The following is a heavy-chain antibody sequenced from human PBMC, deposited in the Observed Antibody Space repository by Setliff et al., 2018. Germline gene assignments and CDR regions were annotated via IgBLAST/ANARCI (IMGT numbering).Heavy chain of an antibody. CDR1: NGSISTYY. Sequence: SETLSLTCTVSNGSISTYYWSWIRQPPGKGLEYIGYVYYSGLANYSPSLKSRVTMSVDTSKNQFSLNLRSVTAADTAIYYCARGGTFRYFDYWGQGTPVTVSS. D-gene: IGHD5-12*01. V-gene: IGHV4-59*01. CDR3: ARGGTFRYFDY. CDR2: VYYSGLA. J-gene: IGHJ4*02.